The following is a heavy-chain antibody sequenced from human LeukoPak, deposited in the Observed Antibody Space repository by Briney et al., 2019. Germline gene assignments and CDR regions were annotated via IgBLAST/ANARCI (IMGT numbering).Heavy chain of an antibody. CDR1: GGSISSGGYY. D-gene: IGHD3-3*01. J-gene: IGHJ5*02. CDR2: IYYSGST. V-gene: IGHV4-31*03. CDR3: ARVRFPGRFDP. Sequence: PSETLSLTFTVSGGSISSGGYYWSWIRQHPGKGLEWIGYIYYSGSTYYNPSLKSRVTISVDTSKNQFSLKLSSVTAADTAVYYCARVRFPGRFDPWGQGTLVTVSS.